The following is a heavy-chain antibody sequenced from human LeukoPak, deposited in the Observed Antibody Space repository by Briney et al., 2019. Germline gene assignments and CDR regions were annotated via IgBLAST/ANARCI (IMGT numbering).Heavy chain of an antibody. Sequence: SGTLSLTCAVSGASISSNNWWWSWVRQPPGKGLEWIREIYHSGSTNYNPSLKSRVTMSVDTSKNQFSLKLSSVTAADTAVYYCAREGPIVVVTHDAFDIWGQGTMVTVSS. D-gene: IGHD3-22*01. CDR1: GASISSNNW. J-gene: IGHJ3*02. CDR2: IYHSGST. V-gene: IGHV4-4*02. CDR3: AREGPIVVVTHDAFDI.